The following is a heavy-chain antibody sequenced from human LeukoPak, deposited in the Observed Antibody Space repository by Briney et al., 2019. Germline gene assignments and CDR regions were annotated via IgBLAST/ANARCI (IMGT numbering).Heavy chain of an antibody. CDR2: INPNNGGT. J-gene: IGHJ4*02. CDR3: ARVDPAMGRDYYFDW. Sequence: RASVKVSCKASGYTFTGYYIHWVRQAPGRGLEWMGWINPNNGGTKYAQKFQGRVTMTSDTSISTAYMDLTRLTSDDTAMYYCARVDPAMGRDYYFDWWGQGALVTVSS. V-gene: IGHV1-2*02. D-gene: IGHD3-10*01. CDR1: GYTFTGYY.